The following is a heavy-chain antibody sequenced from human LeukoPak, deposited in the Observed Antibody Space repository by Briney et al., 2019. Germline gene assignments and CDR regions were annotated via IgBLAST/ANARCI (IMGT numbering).Heavy chain of an antibody. Sequence: SVKVSCTASVGTLSSYVISWVRQAPRQGLEWRGGIIPIFGVANSAQKFEGRVTITADESTSTVYMELSSLRCEDTAVYYCARDRGTYYDDSSGYEGLDYWGQGTLVTVSS. CDR3: ARDRGTYYDDSSGYEGLDY. CDR1: VGTLSSYV. J-gene: IGHJ4*02. V-gene: IGHV1-69*13. CDR2: IIPIFGVA. D-gene: IGHD3-22*01.